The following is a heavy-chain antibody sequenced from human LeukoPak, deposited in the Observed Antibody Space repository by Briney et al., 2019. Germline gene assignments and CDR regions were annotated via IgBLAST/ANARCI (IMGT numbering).Heavy chain of an antibody. V-gene: IGHV4-34*01. CDR3: AGGAAAAPGAFDI. CDR2: INHSGST. J-gene: IGHJ3*02. CDR1: GGSFSGYY. Sequence: SETLSLTCAVYGGSFSGYYWSWIRQPPGKGLEWIGEINHSGSTNYNPSLKSRVTISVDTSKNQFSLKLSSVTAADTAVYYCAGGAAAAPGAFDIWGQGTMVTVSS. D-gene: IGHD6-13*01.